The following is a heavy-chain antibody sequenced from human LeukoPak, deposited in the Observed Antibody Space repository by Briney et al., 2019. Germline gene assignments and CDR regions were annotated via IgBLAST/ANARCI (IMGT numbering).Heavy chain of an antibody. D-gene: IGHD6-13*01. CDR3: ARTPETPYSSSWSRRNYYGMDV. Sequence: PGGSLRLSCAASGFTFSSYEMNWVRQAPGKGLEWVSYISSSGSTIYYADSVKGRFTISRDNAKNSLNLQMNSLRAEDTAVYYCARTPETPYSSSWSRRNYYGMDVWGQGTTVTVSS. CDR1: GFTFSSYE. V-gene: IGHV3-48*03. J-gene: IGHJ6*02. CDR2: ISSSGSTI.